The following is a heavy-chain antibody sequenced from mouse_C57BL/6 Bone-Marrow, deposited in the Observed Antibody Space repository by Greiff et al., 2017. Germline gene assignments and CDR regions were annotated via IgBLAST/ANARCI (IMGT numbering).Heavy chain of an antibody. V-gene: IGHV5-15*01. D-gene: IGHD1-1*01. CDR2: ISNLAYSI. CDR3: ARQDYGSTWYFDV. Sequence: DVMLVESGGGLVQPGGSLKLSCAASGFTFSDYGMAWVRQAPRKGPEWVAFISNLAYSIYYADTVTGRVTISSENAKNTLYLEMSRLRSEDTAMYYCARQDYGSTWYFDVWGTGTTVTVSS. CDR1: GFTFSDYG. J-gene: IGHJ1*03.